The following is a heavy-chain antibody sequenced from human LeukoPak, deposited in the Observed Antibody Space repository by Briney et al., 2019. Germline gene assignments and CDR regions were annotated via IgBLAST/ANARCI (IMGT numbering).Heavy chain of an antibody. CDR1: GFTFSSYW. CDR3: ARVIGEIAARRYYFDY. V-gene: IGHV3-7*01. J-gene: IGHJ4*02. Sequence: GGSLRLSCAASGFTFSSYWMSWVRQAPGKGLEWVANIKQDGSGKYYADSVKGRFTISRDNAKNSLYLQMNSLRAEDTAVYYCARVIGEIAARRYYFDYWGQGTLVTVSS. CDR2: IKQDGSGK. D-gene: IGHD6-6*01.